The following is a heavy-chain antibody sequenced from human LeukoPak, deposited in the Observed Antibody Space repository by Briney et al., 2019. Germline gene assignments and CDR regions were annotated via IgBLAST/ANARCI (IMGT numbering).Heavy chain of an antibody. CDR2: IYYSGST. J-gene: IGHJ4*02. V-gene: IGHV4-59*01. CDR1: GGSISPYY. Sequence: SETLSLTCTVSGGSISPYYWNWIRQPPGKGLEWIGYIYYSGSTNYNPSLKSRVTISIDTSKNQFSLKLSSVIAADTAVYYCARGELRFLEWFYDYWGQGTLVTVSA. D-gene: IGHD3-3*01. CDR3: ARGELRFLEWFYDY.